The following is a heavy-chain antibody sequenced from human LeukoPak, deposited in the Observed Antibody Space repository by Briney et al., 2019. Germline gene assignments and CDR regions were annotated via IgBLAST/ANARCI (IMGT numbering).Heavy chain of an antibody. CDR1: GFTFSVFS. V-gene: IGHV3-48*01. Sequence: PGGSLRLSCAASGFTFSVFSMTWVRRAPGKGRGGFSYMGIDSGNTNYADSVKGRFTISGDKAKNSLYLQMNSLRVEDTAVYYCASPYYYDTSVYNDAFDIWGQGTMVTVSS. D-gene: IGHD3-22*01. CDR2: MGIDSGNT. J-gene: IGHJ3*02. CDR3: ASPYYYDTSVYNDAFDI.